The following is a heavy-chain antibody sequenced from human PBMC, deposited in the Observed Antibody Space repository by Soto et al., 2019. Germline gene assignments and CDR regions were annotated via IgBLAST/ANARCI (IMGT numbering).Heavy chain of an antibody. CDR3: ATYDYGDNSF. V-gene: IGHV3-30-3*01. CDR1: GFTFTKFA. J-gene: IGHJ4*02. D-gene: IGHD4-17*01. CDR2: ISYDGNNQ. Sequence: QVSLVESGGGVVQPGRSLRLSCAASGFTFTKFAVQWVRQAPGKGLEWVALISYDGNNQFYPDSVKGRFTISRDNSRNTVYLQMGSLRPEDTAIYYCATYDYGDNSFWGQGTLVTVS.